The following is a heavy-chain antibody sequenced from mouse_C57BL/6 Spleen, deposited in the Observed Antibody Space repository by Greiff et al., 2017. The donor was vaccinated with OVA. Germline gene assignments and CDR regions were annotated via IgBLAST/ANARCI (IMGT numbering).Heavy chain of an antibody. Sequence: EVKLQESGPGLVKPSQSLSLTCSVTGYSITSGYYWNWIRQFPGNKLEWMGYISYDGSNNYNPSLKNRISITRDTSKNQFFLKLNSVTTEDTATYYCARDAGDYYGNYGFAYWGQGTLVTVSA. V-gene: IGHV3-6*01. CDR3: ARDAGDYYGNYGFAY. J-gene: IGHJ3*01. CDR2: ISYDGSN. D-gene: IGHD2-1*01. CDR1: GYSITSGYY.